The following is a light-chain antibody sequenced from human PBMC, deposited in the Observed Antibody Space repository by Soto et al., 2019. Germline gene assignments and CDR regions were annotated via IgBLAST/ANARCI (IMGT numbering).Light chain of an antibody. CDR3: QQYNIYYT. Sequence: DIQMTQSPSTLSASVGDRVTITCRASQTIRTSLVWYQQKPGKAPKLLIYDASSLEGGVSSRFTGTGSGTEFTLTINSLQPDDSATYYCQQYNIYYTFGQGTKLEIK. CDR1: QTIRTS. J-gene: IGKJ2*01. CDR2: DAS. V-gene: IGKV1-5*01.